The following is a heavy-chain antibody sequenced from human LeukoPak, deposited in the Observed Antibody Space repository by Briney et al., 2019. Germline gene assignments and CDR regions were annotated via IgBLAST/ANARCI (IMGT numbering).Heavy chain of an antibody. CDR1: GFTFSSYS. J-gene: IGHJ6*02. CDR2: ISSSSTI. V-gene: IGHV3-48*02. CDR3: ARGRMTGMDV. Sequence: GGSLRLSGAASGFTFSSYSMNWVLQAPGKGLEWVSYISSSSTIYYADSVKGRFTISRDNAKNSLYLQMNSLRDEDTAVYYCARGRMTGMDVWGQGTTVTVSS.